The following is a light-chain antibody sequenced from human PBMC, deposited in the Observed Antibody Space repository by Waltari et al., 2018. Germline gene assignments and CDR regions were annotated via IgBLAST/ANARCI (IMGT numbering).Light chain of an antibody. CDR3: QAWDSSTYV. V-gene: IGLV3-1*01. CDR2: QDT. Sequence: SFDLTQPPSVSVSPGQPASITCPGDKLGDNSACCYHQKPGQSPGLVLYQDTKRPSAIPERFSGSKSGNTATLTISGTQAVDEADYYCQAWDSSTYVFGTGTKVTVL. CDR1: KLGDNS. J-gene: IGLJ1*01.